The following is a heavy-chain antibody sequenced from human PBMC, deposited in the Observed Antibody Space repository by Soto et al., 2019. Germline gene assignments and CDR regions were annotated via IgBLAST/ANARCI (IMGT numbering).Heavy chain of an antibody. J-gene: IGHJ4*02. V-gene: IGHV3-30*18. D-gene: IGHD1-7*01. CDR1: GFNFDNYG. CDR2: ITYDGSNK. Sequence: GGSLRLSCQASGFNFDNYGMHWVRQAPGKGLEWVAVITYDGSNKYYADSVKGRFTISRDNSKNTLSLHLNTLKPEDTAVYHCAKDRVGGTFYTPLGFWGQGTLVTSPQ. CDR3: AKDRVGGTFYTPLGF.